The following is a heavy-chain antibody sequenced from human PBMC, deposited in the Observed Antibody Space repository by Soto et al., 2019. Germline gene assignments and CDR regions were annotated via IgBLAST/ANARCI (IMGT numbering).Heavy chain of an antibody. CDR1: GFTFSSYA. Sequence: GGSLRLSCAASGFTFSSYAMHWVRQAPGKGLEWVAVISYDGSNKYYADSVKGRFTISRDNSKNTLYLQMNSLRAEDTAVYYCARVGGDSAGSKASMDVWGQGTTVTVSS. V-gene: IGHV3-30-3*01. D-gene: IGHD6-19*01. CDR2: ISYDGSNK. CDR3: ARVGGDSAGSKASMDV. J-gene: IGHJ6*02.